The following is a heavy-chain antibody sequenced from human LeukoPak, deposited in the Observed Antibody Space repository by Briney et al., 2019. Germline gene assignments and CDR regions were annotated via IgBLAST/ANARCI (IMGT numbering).Heavy chain of an antibody. CDR2: ISWNSGSI. CDR3: AKGIYGYSYGYIPHDYYYYGMDV. D-gene: IGHD5-18*01. CDR1: GFNFDDYV. V-gene: IGHV3-9*01. Sequence: TGGSLRLSCAASGFNFDDYVMHWVRQAPGKGLEWVSGISWNSGSIGYADSVKGRFTTSRDNAENSLYLQMNSLRAEDTAVYYCAKGIYGYSYGYIPHDYYYYGMDVWGQGTTVTVSS. J-gene: IGHJ6*02.